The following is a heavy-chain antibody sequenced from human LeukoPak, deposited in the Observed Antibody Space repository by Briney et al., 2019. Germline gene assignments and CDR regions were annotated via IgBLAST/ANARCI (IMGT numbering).Heavy chain of an antibody. CDR2: ISSSSSTI. J-gene: IGHJ3*02. CDR3: ARVPHIVVVTAIPDAFDI. V-gene: IGHV3-48*01. CDR1: GFTFSNYE. D-gene: IGHD2-21*02. Sequence: PGGSLRLSCAASGFTFSNYEMNWVRQAPGKGLEWVSYISSSSSTIYYADSVKGRFTISRDNAKNSLYLQMNSLRAEDTAVYYCARVPHIVVVTAIPDAFDIWGQGTMVTVSS.